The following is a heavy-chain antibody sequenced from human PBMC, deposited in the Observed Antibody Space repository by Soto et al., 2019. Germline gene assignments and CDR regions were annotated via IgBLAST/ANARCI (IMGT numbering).Heavy chain of an antibody. V-gene: IGHV4-34*01. CDR2: INHSGST. J-gene: IGHJ4*02. D-gene: IGHD2-2*01. CDR1: GGSFSGYY. Sequence: SETLSLTCAVYGGSFSGYYWSWIRQPPGKGLEWIGEINHSGSTNYNPSLKSRVTISVDTSKNQFSLKLSSVTAADTAVYYCARDYCSSTSCYCDYWGQGTLVTVSS. CDR3: ARDYCSSTSCYCDY.